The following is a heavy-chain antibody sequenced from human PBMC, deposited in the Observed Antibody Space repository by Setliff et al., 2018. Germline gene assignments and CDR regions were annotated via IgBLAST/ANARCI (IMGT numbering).Heavy chain of an antibody. D-gene: IGHD1-26*01. CDR1: GGSISSGGYY. J-gene: IGHJ3*02. CDR2: IYYSGST. V-gene: IGHV4-31*01. CDR3: ARCSGSYDAFDI. Sequence: SETLSLTCTVSGGSISSGGYYWSWIRQHPGMGLEWIGYIYYSGSTYHNPSLKTLVTIAVDTSKNQFSLKLSSVTAADTAVYYCARCSGSYDAFDIWGQGTMVTVSS.